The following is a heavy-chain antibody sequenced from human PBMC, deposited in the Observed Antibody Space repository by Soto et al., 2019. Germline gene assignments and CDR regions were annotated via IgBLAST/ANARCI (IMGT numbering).Heavy chain of an antibody. CDR2: ISAYNGNT. J-gene: IGHJ4*02. Sequence: GQGLVWMGWISAYNGNTNYAQKLQGRVTMTTDTSTSTAYMELRSLRSDDTAVYYCARDRGATVTTLIDYWGQGTLVTVSS. V-gene: IGHV1-18*01. CDR3: ARDRGATVTTLIDY. D-gene: IGHD4-17*01.